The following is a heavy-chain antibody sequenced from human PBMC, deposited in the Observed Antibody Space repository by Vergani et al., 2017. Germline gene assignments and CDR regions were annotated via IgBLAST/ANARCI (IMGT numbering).Heavy chain of an antibody. CDR1: GFTFNQYG. CDR3: ARDRVDIVATTTYYYYYYGMDV. J-gene: IGHJ6*02. V-gene: IGHV3-33*01. CDR2: TWYDGNNK. D-gene: IGHD5-12*01. Sequence: QVQLVESGGGVAQPGRSLRLSCAASGFTFNQYGMHWVRQAPGKGLEWVAVTWYDGNNKQYADSVKGRFTISRDNSKSTMYLQMNSLRDEDTGVYYCARDRVDIVATTTYYYYYYGMDVWGQGTTVTVSS.